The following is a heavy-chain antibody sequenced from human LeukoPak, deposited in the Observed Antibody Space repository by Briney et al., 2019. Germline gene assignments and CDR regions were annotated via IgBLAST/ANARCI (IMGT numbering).Heavy chain of an antibody. CDR1: GFTFSSYW. J-gene: IGHJ4*02. V-gene: IGHV3-7*01. CDR2: INQGGSDK. D-gene: IGHD6-13*01. Sequence: GGSLRLSCAASGFTFSSYWMSWVRQAPGKGLEWVANINQGGSDKYYVDSVKGRFTISRDNAQKSLFLQMDSLRADDTAVYYCGRDRTSSAGSDFWGQGTRVTVSS. CDR3: GRDRTSSAGSDF.